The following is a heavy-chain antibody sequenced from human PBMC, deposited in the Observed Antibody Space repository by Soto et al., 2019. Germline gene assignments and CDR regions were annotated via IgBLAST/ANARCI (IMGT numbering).Heavy chain of an antibody. CDR2: IYHSGST. V-gene: IGHV4-4*02. CDR3: ATRFDGSGSVEH. J-gene: IGHJ4*02. D-gene: IGHD3-10*01. Sequence: SETLSLTCAVSGGSIIRSNWWAWVRQPPGKGLEWIGEIYHSGSTTCIPSLKSRVTMSVDKSKNQFSLKLTSVTAADTAMYYCATRFDGSGSVEHWGQGTLVTVSS. CDR1: GGSIIRSNW.